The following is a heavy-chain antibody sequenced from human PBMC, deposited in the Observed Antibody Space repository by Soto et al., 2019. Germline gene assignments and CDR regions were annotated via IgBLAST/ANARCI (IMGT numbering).Heavy chain of an antibody. V-gene: IGHV3-15*07. CDR2: IKSKTDGGTT. J-gene: IGHJ5*02. CDR3: PTDPPVLWPDNWFAP. D-gene: IGHD3-10*01. Sequence: PGGSLRLSCAASGFTFSNAWMNWVRQAPGKGLEWVGRIKSKTDGGTTDYAAPVKGRFTISRDDSKNTLYLQMNSLKTEDTAFYYCPTDPPVLWPDNWFAPGGQGTRDPVSS. CDR1: GFTFSNAW.